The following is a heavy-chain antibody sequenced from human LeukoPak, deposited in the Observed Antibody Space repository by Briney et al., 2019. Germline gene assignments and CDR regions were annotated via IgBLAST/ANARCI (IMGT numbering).Heavy chain of an antibody. D-gene: IGHD5-24*01. CDR3: AKDDAWLQYNS. V-gene: IGHV3-23*01. CDR2: ISGSGGST. CDR1: GFTFSSYA. Sequence: PGGSLRLSCAASGFTFSSYAMSWVRQAPGKGLEWVSAISGSGGSTYYADSVKGRFTISRDNSKNTLYLQMNNLRAEDTALYYCAKDDAWLQYNSWGQGTLVTVSS. J-gene: IGHJ4*02.